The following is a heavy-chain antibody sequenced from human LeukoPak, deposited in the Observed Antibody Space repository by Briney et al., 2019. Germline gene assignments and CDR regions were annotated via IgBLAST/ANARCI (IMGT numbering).Heavy chain of an antibody. J-gene: IGHJ4*02. D-gene: IGHD1-1*01. CDR2: IYYSGST. V-gene: IGHV4-59*01. CDR1: GGSISSYY. CDR3: ARDRGTWNDDGFDY. Sequence: PSETVSLTCTVSGGSISSYYWSWIRQPPGKGLEWIGYIYYSGSTYYNPSLKSRVTISVDTSKNQFSLKLSSVTAADTAVYYCARDRGTWNDDGFDYWGQGPLVTVSS.